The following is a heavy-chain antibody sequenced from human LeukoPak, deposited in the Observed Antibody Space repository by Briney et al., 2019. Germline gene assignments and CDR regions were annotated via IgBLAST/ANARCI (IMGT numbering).Heavy chain of an antibody. CDR2: ISWNSGSI. V-gene: IGHV3-9*01. D-gene: IGHD5-12*01. J-gene: IGHJ5*02. CDR1: GFTFDDYA. CDR3: AKDRNSGYDSDWFDP. Sequence: GGSLRLSCAASGFTFDDYAMHWVRQAPGKGLEWVSGISWNSGSIGYADSVKGRFTISRDKAKNSLYLQMNSLRAEDTALYYCAKDRNSGYDSDWFDPWGQGTLVTVSS.